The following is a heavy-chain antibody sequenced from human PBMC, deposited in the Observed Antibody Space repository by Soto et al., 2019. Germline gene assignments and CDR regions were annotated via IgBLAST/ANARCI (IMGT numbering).Heavy chain of an antibody. J-gene: IGHJ6*02. CDR2: ISSSGGTT. CDR1: VSFSLYA. CDR3: VQRIETGYYVMDI. Sequence: PGGSLRLSCAASVSFSLYAMTWVRQAPGKGLEWVSSISSSGGTTDYADSVKGRFTISRDNSKHILYLQMNSLRADDSAIYFCVQRIETGYYVMDIWGQGTTVTVSS. V-gene: IGHV3-23*01.